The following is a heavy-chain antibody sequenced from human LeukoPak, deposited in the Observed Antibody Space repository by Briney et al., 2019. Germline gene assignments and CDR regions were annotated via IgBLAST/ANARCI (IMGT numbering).Heavy chain of an antibody. D-gene: IGHD4-23*01. CDR2: IYSGGST. CDR1: GFTVSSDY. J-gene: IGHJ6*02. V-gene: IGHV3-53*01. Sequence: GGSLRLSCAASGFTVSSDYMTWVRQAPGRGLEWVSVIYSGGSTYYADSVKGRFTISRDNSKNTLYLQMNSLRAEDTAVYYCARVGISYYYYGMDVWGQGTTVTVSS. CDR3: ARVGISYYYYGMDV.